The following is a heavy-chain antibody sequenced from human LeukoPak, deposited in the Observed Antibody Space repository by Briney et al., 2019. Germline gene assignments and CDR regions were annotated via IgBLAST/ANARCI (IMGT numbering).Heavy chain of an antibody. J-gene: IGHJ3*02. Sequence: GASVKVSCKAFGYTFTNYYIHWVRQAPGQGLEWMGWINPTTTVPNFAPKFQGRVSMTRDTSISTAYMELTGLTSDDTAMYYCSRVTRPSDPYYGFDIWGQGAMVTVSS. V-gene: IGHV1-2*02. CDR2: INPTTTVP. CDR3: SRVTRPSDPYYGFDI. CDR1: GYTFTNYY. D-gene: IGHD1-1*01.